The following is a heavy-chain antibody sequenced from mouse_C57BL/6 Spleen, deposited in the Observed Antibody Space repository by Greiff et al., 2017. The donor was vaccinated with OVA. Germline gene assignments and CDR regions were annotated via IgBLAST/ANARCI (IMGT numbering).Heavy chain of an antibody. CDR1: GFTFSSYA. CDR3: ARDYYGSSYGYFDV. V-gene: IGHV5-4*01. CDR2: ISDGGSYT. Sequence: EVQGVESGGGLVKPGGSLKLSCAASGFTFSSYAMSWVRQTPEKRLEWVATISDGGSYTYYTDNVKGRFTISRDNAKNNLYLQMSHLKSEDTAMYYCARDYYGSSYGYFDVWGTGTTVTVSS. J-gene: IGHJ1*03. D-gene: IGHD1-1*01.